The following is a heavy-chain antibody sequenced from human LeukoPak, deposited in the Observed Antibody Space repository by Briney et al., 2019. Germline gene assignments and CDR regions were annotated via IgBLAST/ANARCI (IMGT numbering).Heavy chain of an antibody. J-gene: IGHJ4*02. D-gene: IGHD2-15*01. CDR1: GFTFSSSA. CDR2: ISNNGGYT. Sequence: GGSLRLSCAASGFTFSSSAVSWVCQAPGKGLEWVSAISNNGGYTYYADSVQGRFTISRDNSKSTLCLQMNSLRAEDTAVYYCAKQLGYCSDGSCYFPYWGQGTLVTVSS. V-gene: IGHV3-23*01. CDR3: AKQLGYCSDGSCYFPY.